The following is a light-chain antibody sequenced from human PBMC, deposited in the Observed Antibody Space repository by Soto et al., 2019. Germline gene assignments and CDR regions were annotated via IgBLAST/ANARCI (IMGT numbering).Light chain of an antibody. Sequence: LLPQSRATLTLYPGERATLSCGASQSLSTFLAWYQQKPGQAPRLLIYDASNRASGIPPRFSGSGSGTDFTLTISNLEPEDFALYYCQHRRKWPATLGQGTPL. V-gene: IGKV3-11*01. CDR1: QSLSTF. J-gene: IGKJ5*01. CDR2: DAS. CDR3: QHRRKWPAT.